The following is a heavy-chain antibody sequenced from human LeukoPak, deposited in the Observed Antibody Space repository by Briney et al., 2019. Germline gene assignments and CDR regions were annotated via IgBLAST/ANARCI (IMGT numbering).Heavy chain of an antibody. D-gene: IGHD3-22*01. J-gene: IGHJ4*02. CDR2: INYNGNR. Sequence: SETLSPTCSVSGGSTSDESTYWGWIRQPPGKGLEWIGSINYNGNRFSNPSFMSRVTLSLDTSENQLSLKLTSVTAADTAVYYCVRDSWNEDDGYLTGDNWGQGTLVTVSS. CDR3: VRDSWNEDDGYLTGDN. CDR1: GGSTSDESTY. V-gene: IGHV4-39*07.